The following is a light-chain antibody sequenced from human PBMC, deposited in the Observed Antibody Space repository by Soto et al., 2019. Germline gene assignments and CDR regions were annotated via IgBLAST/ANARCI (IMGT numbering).Light chain of an antibody. CDR2: EVS. CDR1: SSDVGGYNY. J-gene: IGLJ3*02. CDR3: SSYTSSSTLEWV. Sequence: QSALTQPASVSGSPGQSITISCTGTSSDVGGYNYVSWYQQHPGKAPKLMIYEVSNRPSGVSNRFSGSKSGNTASLTISGLQAEDGADYYCSSYTSSSTLEWVFGGGTKLTVL. V-gene: IGLV2-14*01.